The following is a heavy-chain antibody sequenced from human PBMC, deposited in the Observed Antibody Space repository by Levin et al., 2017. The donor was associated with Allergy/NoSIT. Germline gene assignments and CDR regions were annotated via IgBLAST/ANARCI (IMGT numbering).Heavy chain of an antibody. CDR3: AKDATTSYAEYFQH. D-gene: IGHD1-26*01. V-gene: IGHV3-23*01. CDR2: ISGSGGST. Sequence: LSLTCAASGFTFSSSAMSWVRQAPGKGLEWVSAISGSGGSTYYADSVKGRFTISRDNSKNTLYLQMNSLRAEDTAVYYCAKDATTSYAEYFQHWGQGTLVTVSS. CDR1: GFTFSSSA. J-gene: IGHJ1*01.